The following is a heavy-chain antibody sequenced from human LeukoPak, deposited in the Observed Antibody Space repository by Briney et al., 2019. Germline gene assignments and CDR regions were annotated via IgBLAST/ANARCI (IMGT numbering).Heavy chain of an antibody. CDR1: GFTFSSYA. CDR2: ISGSGGST. CDR3: ARPHYYDSSGYYSYYFDY. Sequence: TGGSLRLSCAASGFTFSSYAMSWVRQAPGKGLEWVSAISGSGGSTYYAVSVKGRFTISRDNSKNTLYLQMNSLRAEDTAVYYCARPHYYDSSGYYSYYFDYWGQGTLVTVSS. J-gene: IGHJ4*02. D-gene: IGHD3-22*01. V-gene: IGHV3-23*01.